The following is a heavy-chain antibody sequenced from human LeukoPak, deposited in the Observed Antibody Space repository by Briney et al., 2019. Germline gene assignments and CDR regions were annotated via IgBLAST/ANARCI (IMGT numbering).Heavy chain of an antibody. Sequence: GASVKVSCKASGYTFTSYGISWVRQAPGQGLEWMGWISAYNGNTNYAQKLQGRVTMTIDTSTSTAYMELRSLRSDDTAVYYCASVDTAMDYYYGMDVWGQGTTVTVSS. J-gene: IGHJ6*02. CDR3: ASVDTAMDYYYGMDV. CDR2: ISAYNGNT. CDR1: GYTFTSYG. D-gene: IGHD5-18*01. V-gene: IGHV1-18*01.